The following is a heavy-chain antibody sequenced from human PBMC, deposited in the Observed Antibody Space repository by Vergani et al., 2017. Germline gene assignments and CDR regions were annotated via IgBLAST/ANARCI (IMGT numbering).Heavy chain of an antibody. Sequence: QVQLVESGGGVVQPGRSLRLSCAASGFTFSSYAMHWVRQAPGKGLEWVAVIWYDGSNKYYADSVKGRFTISRDNSKNTLYLQMNSLRAEDTAVYYCARPGNRISFDYWGQGTLVTVSS. CDR1: GFTFSSYA. CDR3: ARPGNRISFDY. J-gene: IGHJ4*02. V-gene: IGHV3-33*01. D-gene: IGHD2-15*01. CDR2: IWYDGSNK.